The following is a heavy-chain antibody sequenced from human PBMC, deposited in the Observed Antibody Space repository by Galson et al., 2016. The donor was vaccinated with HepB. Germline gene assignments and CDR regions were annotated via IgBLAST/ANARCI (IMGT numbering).Heavy chain of an antibody. V-gene: IGHV4-61*01. CDR2: IDYSGNP. CDR1: GGSVNRGSYY. D-gene: IGHD2-8*01. CDR3: ARSVSIMKTGGNWFDP. J-gene: IGHJ5*01. Sequence: SETLSLTCTVSGGSVNRGSYYWNWIRQPPGKGLEWIGYIDYSGNPNHNASLRSRVTMAMDPSRNQFSLNLTSVIVADTAVYYCARSVSIMKTGGNWFDPWGQGTTVTVSS.